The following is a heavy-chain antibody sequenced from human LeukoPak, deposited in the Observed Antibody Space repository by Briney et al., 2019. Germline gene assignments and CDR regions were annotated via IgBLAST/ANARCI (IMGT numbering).Heavy chain of an antibody. CDR1: GGSISRYY. J-gene: IGHJ4*01. Sequence: SETPSLTRTVSGGSISRYYRSWIRQPPGQGMAWIGHISYSGSTNYNPSRKSRVTISVDASKNQFSLKLSSVTAADTAVYYCARHMGLGYTYFYPYFDYWGQGTLVTVSS. CDR3: ARHMGLGYTYFYPYFDY. CDR2: ISYSGST. D-gene: IGHD1-1*01. V-gene: IGHV4-59*08.